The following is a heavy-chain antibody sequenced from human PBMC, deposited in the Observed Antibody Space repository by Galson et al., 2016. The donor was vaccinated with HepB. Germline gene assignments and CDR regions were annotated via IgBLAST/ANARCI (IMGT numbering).Heavy chain of an antibody. V-gene: IGHV3-74*01. CDR2: SRRDWNPT. CDR1: GFSCSDYY. CDR3: TRDLATVADTWFDP. D-gene: IGHD6-19*01. J-gene: IGHJ5*02. Sequence: SLRLSCAGSGFSCSDYYMHCVRQGSWRGLMWVSRSRRDWNPTTYADSVKGRFTNSRNNAKNTLYPQMNSLRAEDTAMYFCTRDLATVADTWFDPWGQGTLVTVSS.